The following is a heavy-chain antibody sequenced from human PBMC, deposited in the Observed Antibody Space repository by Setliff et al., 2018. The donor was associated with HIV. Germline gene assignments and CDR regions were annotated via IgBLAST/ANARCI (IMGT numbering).Heavy chain of an antibody. Sequence: PSETLSLTCTVSGGSISSSLYYWSWIRQSPGKRLEWIGYIYYGGSTNYNPSLKSRATISVDMSKSQISLKLSSVTAADTAVYYCARDYMSAVPWGAFDLWGQGTVVTVSS. CDR3: ARDYMSAVPWGAFDL. J-gene: IGHJ3*01. CDR1: GGSISSSLYY. V-gene: IGHV4-61*01. CDR2: IYYGGST. D-gene: IGHD3-16*01.